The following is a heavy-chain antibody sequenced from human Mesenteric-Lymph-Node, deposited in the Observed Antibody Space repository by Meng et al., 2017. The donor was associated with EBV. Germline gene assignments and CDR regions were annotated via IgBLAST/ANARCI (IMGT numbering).Heavy chain of an antibody. CDR3: ARVSEISGTWIDC. CDR2: IHYSGST. Sequence: QVQWQEAVPGLVNPSETLSLKCSVSGDSVSSDNYYWSWIRQPPGKGLEWIGYIHYSGSTNYNPSLKSRVTISVDSSKNQFSLKLSSVTAADTAVYFCARVSEISGTWIDCWGQGTLVTVSS. CDR1: GDSVSSDNYY. J-gene: IGHJ1*01. V-gene: IGHV4-61*01. D-gene: IGHD1-7*01.